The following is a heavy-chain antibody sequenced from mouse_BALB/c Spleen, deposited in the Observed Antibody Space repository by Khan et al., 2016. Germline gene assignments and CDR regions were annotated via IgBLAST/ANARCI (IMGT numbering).Heavy chain of an antibody. CDR1: GDSITSGH. D-gene: IGHD1-2*01. CDR2: ISHSGDS. Sequence: EVQLQESGPSLAKPSQTLSLTCSVTGDSITSGHWNWIRKFPGNKFDFMGYISHSGDSYSNPSLKSRISITRNTSKNQYYLQLNSVTTEDTSTYYCATWDNYGSAFAYWGQGTLVTVSA. CDR3: ATWDNYGSAFAY. J-gene: IGHJ3*01. V-gene: IGHV3-8*02.